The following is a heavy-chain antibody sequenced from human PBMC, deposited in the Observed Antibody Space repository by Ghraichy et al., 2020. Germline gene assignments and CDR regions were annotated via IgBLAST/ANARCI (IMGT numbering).Heavy chain of an antibody. D-gene: IGHD6-6*01. CDR1: GGSISSSSYY. Sequence: ESLNISCTVSGGSISSSSYYWGWIRQPPGKGLEWIGTFSYSGSTYYNPSLKSRVTISVDTSKNHFSLKLISVTAADTAVYYCAGTSYSSSSLDYWGQGTLVTVSS. V-gene: IGHV4-39*02. J-gene: IGHJ4*02. CDR3: AGTSYSSSSLDY. CDR2: FSYSGST.